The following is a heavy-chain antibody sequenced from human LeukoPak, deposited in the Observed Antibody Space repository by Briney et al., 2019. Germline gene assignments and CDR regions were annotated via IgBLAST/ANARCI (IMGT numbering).Heavy chain of an antibody. CDR1: GFTVSSNY. Sequence: GGSLRLSCAASGFTVSSNYMSWVRQAPGKGLEWVSGITGSGGSTYYADSVKGRFTISRDNSKNTLILQMNSLRAEDTAVYYCAKSYSGFLEWLFYYFGYWGQGTLVTVSS. D-gene: IGHD3-3*01. V-gene: IGHV3-23*01. CDR2: ITGSGGST. CDR3: AKSYSGFLEWLFYYFGY. J-gene: IGHJ4*02.